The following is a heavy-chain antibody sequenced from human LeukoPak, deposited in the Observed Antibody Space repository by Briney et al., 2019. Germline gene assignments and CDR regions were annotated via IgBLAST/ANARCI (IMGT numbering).Heavy chain of an antibody. J-gene: IGHJ4*02. D-gene: IGHD2-15*01. CDR3: ARGVVVVANPFDY. Sequence: ASVKVSCKVYGYTLTELSIHWVRQAPGKGLEWMGGFDPGDGETISAQKFQGRVTMTEDTSTDTAYMELSSLISDDTAVYYCARGVVVVANPFDYWGQGTLVTVSS. CDR2: FDPGDGET. CDR1: GYTLTELS. V-gene: IGHV1-24*01.